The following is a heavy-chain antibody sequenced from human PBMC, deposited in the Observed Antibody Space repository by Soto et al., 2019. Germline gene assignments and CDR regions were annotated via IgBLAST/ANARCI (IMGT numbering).Heavy chain of an antibody. D-gene: IGHD6-19*01. J-gene: IGHJ4*02. V-gene: IGHV4-59*01. CDR1: GGSISKYY. CDR3: ARDAYSSGYYSFDY. CDR2: IYYSGST. Sequence: SETLSLTCTVSGGSISKYYWSWIRQSPGKGLEWIGYIYYSGSTKYNPSLKSRVTISVDTSKNQFSLKLSSVTAADTAVYYCARDAYSSGYYSFDYWGQGALVTVSS.